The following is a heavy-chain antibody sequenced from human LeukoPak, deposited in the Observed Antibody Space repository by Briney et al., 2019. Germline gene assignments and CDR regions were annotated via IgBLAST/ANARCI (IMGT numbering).Heavy chain of an antibody. D-gene: IGHD1-1*01. CDR3: ARDSTKTTY. CDR1: GFCFSNHW. Sequence: GGSLRLSCAASGFCFSNHWMSWVRQAPGKGLEWVANIRQDGSDKYYVDSVKGRFTISRDNAKNSLYLQMNSLRAEDTAVYYCARDSTKTTYWGQGTLVTVSS. V-gene: IGHV3-7*01. J-gene: IGHJ4*02. CDR2: IRQDGSDK.